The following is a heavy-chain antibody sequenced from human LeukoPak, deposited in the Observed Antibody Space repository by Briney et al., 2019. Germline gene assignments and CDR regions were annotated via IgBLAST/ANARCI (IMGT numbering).Heavy chain of an antibody. CDR3: ARAITYPRGVSACDY. Sequence: GGSLRLSCAASGFTFSSYSMNWVRQAPGKGLEWVSSISSSSYIYYADSVKGRFTISRDNAKNSLYLQMNSLRAEDTAVYYCARAITYPRGVSACDYRGQGTLVTVSS. CDR1: GFTFSSYS. D-gene: IGHD3-10*01. CDR2: ISSSSYI. J-gene: IGHJ4*02. V-gene: IGHV3-21*01.